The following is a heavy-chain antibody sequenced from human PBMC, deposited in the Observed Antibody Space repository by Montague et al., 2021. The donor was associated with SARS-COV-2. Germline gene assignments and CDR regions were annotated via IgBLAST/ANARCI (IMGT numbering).Heavy chain of an antibody. CDR1: GDSINANFFY. CDR2: IATSGST. V-gene: IGHV4-61*02. J-gene: IGHJ6*02. CDR3: ARTPAGMDV. Sequence: TLSLTCTVSGDSINANFFYWTWVRQPAGKGLEWIGRIATSGSTTYTPSLKGRVSISLDKSKNQFSLNLTSVTAAVAAVYYCARTPAGMDVWGPGTTVTVSS. D-gene: IGHD2-15*01.